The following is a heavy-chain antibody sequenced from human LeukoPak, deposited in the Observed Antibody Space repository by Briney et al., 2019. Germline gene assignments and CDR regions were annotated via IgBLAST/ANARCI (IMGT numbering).Heavy chain of an antibody. CDR2: ISYSGST. CDR3: ARGVHD. V-gene: IGHV4-39*07. J-gene: IGHJ4*02. CDR1: GGSISGSSYY. D-gene: IGHD1-1*01. Sequence: SESLSLTCTVSGGSISGSSYYWGWIRQPPGKGLEWIGSISYSGSTYYNPSLKSRVTISVDTSKNQFSLKVSSETAADTAMFYCARGVHDWGQGTLVTVSS.